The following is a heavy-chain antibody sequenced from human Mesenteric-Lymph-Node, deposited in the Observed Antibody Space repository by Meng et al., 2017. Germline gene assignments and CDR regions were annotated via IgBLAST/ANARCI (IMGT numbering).Heavy chain of an antibody. D-gene: IGHD5-12*01. CDR1: GGSISSGDYY. V-gene: IGHV4-30-4*01. CDR3: ARDLGVATSIAGFVY. Sequence: QVQLQESGPGLVKPSQTLTHICTVPGGSISSGDYYWSWIRQPPGKGLEWIGYIYYSGSTYYNPSLKSRVTISVDTSKNQFSLRLSSVTAADTAVYYCARDLGVATSIAGFVYWGQGTLVTVSS. J-gene: IGHJ4*02. CDR2: IYYSGST.